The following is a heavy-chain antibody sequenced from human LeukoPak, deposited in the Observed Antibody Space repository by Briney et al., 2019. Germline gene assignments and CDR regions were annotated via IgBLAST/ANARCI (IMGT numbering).Heavy chain of an antibody. D-gene: IGHD6-19*01. CDR3: ARHSGSGWQALGY. CDR1: GYTFSNYG. J-gene: IGHJ4*02. V-gene: IGHV1-18*04. Sequence: ASVKVSCKTSGYTFSNYGISWVRQAPGLGLEWMGWTSYNGNTNYAQKFQDRVTMTTDTSTTTAYMELRSLESDDTAAYYCARHSGSGWQALGYWGQGTLVTVSS. CDR2: TSYNGNT.